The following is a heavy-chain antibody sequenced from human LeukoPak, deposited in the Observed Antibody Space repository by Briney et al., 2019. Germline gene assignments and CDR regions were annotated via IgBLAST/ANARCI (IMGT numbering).Heavy chain of an antibody. CDR3: ARGSQNYYCSSAYPPFDY. CDR1: GYTFTIYA. Sequence: ASVTVSFKASGYTFTIYAMHWVRQAPGQRIEWMGWINAGNGNTKYSQKFQGRVTITRDTSASTAYMELSSLRSEDTAVYYCARGSQNYYCSSAYPPFDYWGQGTLVTVSS. D-gene: IGHD3-22*01. J-gene: IGHJ4*02. CDR2: INAGNGNT. V-gene: IGHV1-3*01.